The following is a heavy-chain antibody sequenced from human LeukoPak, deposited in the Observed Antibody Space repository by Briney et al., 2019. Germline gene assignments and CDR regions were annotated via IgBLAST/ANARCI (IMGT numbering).Heavy chain of an antibody. D-gene: IGHD3-22*01. CDR1: GGSISSYY. J-gene: IGHJ4*02. V-gene: IGHV4-59*01. CDR2: ISDTGTT. Sequence: SETLSLTCTVPGGSISSYYWNWIRQPPGKGPEWIGCISDTGTTKYNPAFKSRVTISVDTSKNQFSLKLTSVTAADTAVYFCATGYYEPFEKWGQGTLVSVSS. CDR3: ATGYYEPFEK.